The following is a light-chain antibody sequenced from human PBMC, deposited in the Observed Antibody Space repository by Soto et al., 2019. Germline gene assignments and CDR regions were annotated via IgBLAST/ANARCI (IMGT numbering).Light chain of an antibody. CDR1: QSINSW. CDR2: KAS. V-gene: IGKV1-5*03. J-gene: IGKJ1*01. Sequence: DIQMPQSPSTVSASVGDRVTITCRASQSINSWLAWYQQKPGKAPKLLIYKASTLESGVPSRFSGSGSGTEFTLTISSLQPDDFATYYCQQYNSYSFGQGTKVDIK. CDR3: QQYNSYS.